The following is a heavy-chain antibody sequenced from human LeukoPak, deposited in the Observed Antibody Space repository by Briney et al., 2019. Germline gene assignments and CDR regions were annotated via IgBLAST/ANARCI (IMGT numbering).Heavy chain of an antibody. D-gene: IGHD6-25*01. V-gene: IGHV3-66*01. CDR2: IYSGGST. CDR1: GFTFSSYA. Sequence: PGGSLRLSCAASGFTFSSYAMSWVRQAPGKGLEWVSVIYSGGSTYYADSVKGRFTISRDNSKNTLYLQMNSLRAEDTAVYYCARDPASGWFDPWGQGTLVTVSS. CDR3: ARDPASGWFDP. J-gene: IGHJ5*02.